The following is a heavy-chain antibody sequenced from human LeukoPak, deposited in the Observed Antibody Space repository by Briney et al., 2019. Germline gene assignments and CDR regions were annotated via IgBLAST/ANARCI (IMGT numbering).Heavy chain of an antibody. Sequence: PSETLSLTCTVSGYSISSGYYWGWIRQPPGKGLEGIGSIYHSGSTYYNPPLKSRVTISVDTSNNHFSLNLSSVTAADTAFYYCARSPDYYDNSGYYHFDYWGQGTLVTVSS. CDR2: IYHSGST. J-gene: IGHJ4*02. CDR1: GYSISSGYY. V-gene: IGHV4-38-2*02. D-gene: IGHD3-22*01. CDR3: ARSPDYYDNSGYYHFDY.